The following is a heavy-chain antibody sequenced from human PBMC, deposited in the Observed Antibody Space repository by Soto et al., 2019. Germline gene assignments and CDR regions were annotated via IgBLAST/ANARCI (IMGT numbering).Heavy chain of an antibody. CDR1: GFTFSSYG. J-gene: IGHJ3*02. Sequence: PGGSLRLSCAASGFTFSSYGMHWVRQAPGKGLEWVAVISYDGSNKYYADSVKGRFTISRDNSKNTLYLQMNSLRAEDTAVYYCANVGGGYYYDSSGYYYPPLDDAFDIWGQGTMVTVSS. CDR2: ISYDGSNK. CDR3: ANVGGGYYYDSSGYYYPPLDDAFDI. V-gene: IGHV3-30*18. D-gene: IGHD3-22*01.